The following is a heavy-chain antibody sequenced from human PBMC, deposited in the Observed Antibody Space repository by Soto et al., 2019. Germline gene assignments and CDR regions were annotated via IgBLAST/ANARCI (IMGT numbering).Heavy chain of an antibody. V-gene: IGHV3-21*01. CDR1: GFTFSSYS. D-gene: IGHD3-22*01. J-gene: IGHJ4*02. CDR2: ISSSSSYI. Sequence: GGSLRLSCAASGFTFSSYSMNWVRQAPGKGLEWVSSISSSSSYIYYADSVKGRFTISRDNAKNSLYLQMNSLRAEDTAVYYCAREHQYYYDSSGYYPHFDYWGQGTLVTVSS. CDR3: AREHQYYYDSSGYYPHFDY.